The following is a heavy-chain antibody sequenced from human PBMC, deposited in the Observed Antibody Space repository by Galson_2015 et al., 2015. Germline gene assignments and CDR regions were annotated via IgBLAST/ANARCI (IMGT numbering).Heavy chain of an antibody. CDR3: ARGPSGSYYLDY. Sequence: SLRLSCAASGFTFSDYYMSWIRQAPGKGLEWVSYISSSSSYTNYADSVKGRFTISRDNSKNTLYLQMNSLRAEDTAVYYCARGPSGSYYLDYWGQGTLVTVSS. D-gene: IGHD3-10*01. CDR1: GFTFSDYY. CDR2: ISSSSSYT. V-gene: IGHV3-11*05. J-gene: IGHJ4*02.